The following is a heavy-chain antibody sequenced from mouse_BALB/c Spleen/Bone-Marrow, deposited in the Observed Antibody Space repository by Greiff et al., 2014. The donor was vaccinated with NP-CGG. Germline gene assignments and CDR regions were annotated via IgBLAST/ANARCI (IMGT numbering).Heavy chain of an antibody. CDR1: GYTFTSYW. CDR3: AYYRYDVNY. Sequence: DLVKPGASVKLSCKASGYTFTSYWINWIKQRPGRGLEWIGRIAPGSGSTYYNEMFKGKATLTVDTSSSTAYILPSSLAAEYSAVYFCAYYRYDVNYWGQGTTLTVSS. CDR2: IAPGSGST. V-gene: IGHV1S41*01. J-gene: IGHJ2*01. D-gene: IGHD2-14*01.